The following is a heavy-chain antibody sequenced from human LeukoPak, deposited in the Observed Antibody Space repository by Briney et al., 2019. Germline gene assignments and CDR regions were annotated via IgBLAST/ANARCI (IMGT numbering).Heavy chain of an antibody. D-gene: IGHD6-19*01. CDR2: IFPRDSNT. Sequence: GESLKISCKASGFSFTSYWIGWVRQMPGKGLEWMGIIFPRDSNTRYSPSFQGQVTISADKSISTAYLQWSSLKASDTAMYYCARHWEGAVAGYFDYWGQGTLVTVSS. J-gene: IGHJ4*02. CDR1: GFSFTSYW. V-gene: IGHV5-51*01. CDR3: ARHWEGAVAGYFDY.